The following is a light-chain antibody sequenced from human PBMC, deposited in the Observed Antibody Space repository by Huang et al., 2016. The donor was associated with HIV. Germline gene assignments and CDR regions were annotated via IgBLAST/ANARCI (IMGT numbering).Light chain of an antibody. CDR1: QHISTY. Sequence: IQMTQSPSSLSASVGDRVTITCRAGQHISTYLNWYQQKPGEGPKPLIYFASNLQSGVPSRFSGSGSGTHFTLTISSLQPEDFATYYCQQSFNTPTFGQGTKVETK. CDR2: FAS. CDR3: QQSFNTPT. V-gene: IGKV1-39*01. J-gene: IGKJ1*01.